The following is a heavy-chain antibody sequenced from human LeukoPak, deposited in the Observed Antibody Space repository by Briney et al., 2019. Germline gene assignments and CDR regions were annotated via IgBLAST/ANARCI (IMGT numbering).Heavy chain of an antibody. Sequence: GGSLRLSCAASGFTFSDYYMNWIHQSPEKGLEWVSYISSSSGTIYYADSVKDRFISSRDNAKNSLYLQMNSLRAEDTAVYYCARDSGGGNFDFWGQEALVTVSS. CDR2: ISSSSGTI. CDR3: ARDSGGGNFDF. CDR1: GFTFSDYY. J-gene: IGHJ4*02. D-gene: IGHD4-23*01. V-gene: IGHV3-11*01.